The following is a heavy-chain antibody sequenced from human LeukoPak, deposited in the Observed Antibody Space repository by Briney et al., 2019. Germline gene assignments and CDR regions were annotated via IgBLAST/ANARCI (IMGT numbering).Heavy chain of an antibody. CDR2: IRSKIYGGTP. CDR3: TRDQTPYY. Sequence: GGSLRLSCAASGFTFSSYWMHWVRQAPGKGLEGVGFIRSKIYGGTPEYAASVKGRFTISRDDSKGVAYLQMNSLKTEDTAVYYCTRDQTPYYWGQGTLVTVSS. CDR1: GFTFSSYW. J-gene: IGHJ4*02. V-gene: IGHV3-49*04.